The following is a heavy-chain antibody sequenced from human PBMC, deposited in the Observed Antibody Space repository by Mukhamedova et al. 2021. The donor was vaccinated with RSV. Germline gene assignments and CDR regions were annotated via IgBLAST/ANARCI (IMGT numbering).Heavy chain of an antibody. J-gene: IGHJ2*01. D-gene: IGHD6-19*01. CDR3: ARDQAGSSGWYLYWYFDL. Sequence: VRQAPGKGLEWVSYISSSSSTIYYADSVKGRFTISRDNAKNSLYLQMNSLRAEDTAVYYCARDQAGSSGWYLYWYFDLWGRGTLV. V-gene: IGHV3-48*04. CDR2: ISSSSSTI.